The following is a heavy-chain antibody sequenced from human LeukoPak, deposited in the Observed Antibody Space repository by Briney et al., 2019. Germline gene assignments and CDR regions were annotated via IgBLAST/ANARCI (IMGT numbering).Heavy chain of an antibody. CDR1: GFTFSSYA. Sequence: GRSLRLSCAASGFTFSSYAMHWVRQALGKGLEWVAVMSYDGFNKYYADSVKGRFTISRDNSKNTLYLQMNSLRAEDTAVYYCAKTKGYSYGYYFDYWGQGTLVTVSS. CDR3: AKTKGYSYGYYFDY. D-gene: IGHD5-18*01. J-gene: IGHJ4*02. CDR2: MSYDGFNK. V-gene: IGHV3-30*18.